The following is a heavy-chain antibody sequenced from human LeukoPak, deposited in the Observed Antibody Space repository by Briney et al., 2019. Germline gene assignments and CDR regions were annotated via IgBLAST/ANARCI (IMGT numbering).Heavy chain of an antibody. CDR2: IYHSGST. J-gene: IGHJ5*02. CDR1: GGSISSGGYS. CDR3: ARGNGPMVRGVIIPNWFDP. D-gene: IGHD3-10*01. Sequence: SETLSLTRAVSGGSISSGGYSWSWIRQPPGKGLEWIGYIYHSGSTYYNPSLKSRVTISVDRSKNQFSLKLSSVTAADTAVYYCARGNGPMVRGVIIPNWFDPWGQGTLVTVSS. V-gene: IGHV4-30-2*01.